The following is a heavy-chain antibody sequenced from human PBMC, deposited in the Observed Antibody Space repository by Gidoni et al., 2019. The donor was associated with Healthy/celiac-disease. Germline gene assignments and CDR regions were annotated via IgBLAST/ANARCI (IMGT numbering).Heavy chain of an antibody. J-gene: IGHJ4*02. CDR1: GLTYSRDS. Sequence: EVQLVESGGGLVNPGGSLRHSCAASGLTYSRDSMNWVSQATGKGLKCVSSISRSSRYIYYADVVKGRFTISRDNAKNSLYLQMNSLIAEDTVVYYCARVKDGYCSGGSCYSPGYIFDYWGQGTLVTVSS. CDR2: ISRSSRYI. V-gene: IGHV3-21*01. CDR3: ARVKDGYCSGGSCYSPGYIFDY. D-gene: IGHD2-15*01.